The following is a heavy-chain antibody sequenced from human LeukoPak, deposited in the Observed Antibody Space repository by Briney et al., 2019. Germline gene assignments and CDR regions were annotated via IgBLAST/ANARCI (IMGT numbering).Heavy chain of an antibody. Sequence: SETLSLTCAAYGGSFSGYYWSWIRQPPGKGLEWIGEINHSGSTNYNPSLKSRVTISVDTSKNQFSLKLSSVTAADTAVYYCATADSGWYHEYYFDYWGQGTLVTVSS. D-gene: IGHD6-19*01. CDR1: GGSFSGYY. CDR2: INHSGST. CDR3: ATADSGWYHEYYFDY. J-gene: IGHJ4*02. V-gene: IGHV4-34*01.